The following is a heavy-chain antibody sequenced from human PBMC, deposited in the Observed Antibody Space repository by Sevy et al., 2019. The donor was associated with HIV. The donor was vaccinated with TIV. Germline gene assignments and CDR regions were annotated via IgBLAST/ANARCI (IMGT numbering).Heavy chain of an antibody. V-gene: IGHV1-69*06. CDR1: GGTFSSYA. CDR2: IIPIFGTA. Sequence: ASVKVSCKASGGTFSSYAISWVRQAPGQGLEWMGGIIPIFGTANYAQKFQGRVTITADKSTSTAYMELSSLRSEDTAVYYCARSLKGPNYYYYHMDVLGKGTTVTVSS. J-gene: IGHJ6*03. CDR3: ARSLKGPNYYYYHMDV.